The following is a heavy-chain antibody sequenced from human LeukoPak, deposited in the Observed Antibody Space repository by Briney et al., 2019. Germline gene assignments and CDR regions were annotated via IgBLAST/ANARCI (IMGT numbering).Heavy chain of an antibody. Sequence: NPSETLSLTCTVSGGSISSGDCYWSWIRQPPGKGLEWIGYIYYSGSTYYNPSLKSRVTISVDTSKNQFSLKLSSVTAADTAVYYCARVGEICSSTSCSNYFDYWGQGTLVTVSS. CDR1: GGSISSGDCY. D-gene: IGHD2-2*01. CDR2: IYYSGST. CDR3: ARVGEICSSTSCSNYFDY. V-gene: IGHV4-30-4*08. J-gene: IGHJ4*02.